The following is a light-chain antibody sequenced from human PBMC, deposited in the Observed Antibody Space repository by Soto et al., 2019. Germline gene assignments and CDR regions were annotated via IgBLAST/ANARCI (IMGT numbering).Light chain of an antibody. J-gene: IGKJ3*01. CDR1: QSVSSNY. Sequence: EIVLTQSPGTLSLSPGERATLSCRASQSVSSNYLAWYQQKPGQAPRLLIYGASRRATGIPDRISGSGSGTDFTLTISRLEPEDFAVYYCQFYVTSPFNFGPGTKVDIK. CDR3: QFYVTSPFN. CDR2: GAS. V-gene: IGKV3-20*01.